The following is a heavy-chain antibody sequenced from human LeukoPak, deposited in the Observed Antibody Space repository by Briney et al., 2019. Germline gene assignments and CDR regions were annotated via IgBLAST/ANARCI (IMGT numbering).Heavy chain of an antibody. Sequence: GGSLRLSCAASGFTFSSYSMNWVRQAPGKGLEWVSSISSSSSYIYYADSVKGPFTISRDNAKNSLYLQMNSLRAEDTAVYYCARDRGSYFDYWGQGTLVTVSS. V-gene: IGHV3-21*01. CDR2: ISSSSSYI. J-gene: IGHJ4*02. CDR1: GFTFSSYS. CDR3: ARDRGSYFDY. D-gene: IGHD1-26*01.